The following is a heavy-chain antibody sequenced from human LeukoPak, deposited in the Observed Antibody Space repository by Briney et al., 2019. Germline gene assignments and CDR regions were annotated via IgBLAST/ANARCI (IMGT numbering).Heavy chain of an antibody. CDR2: TLYRSKWYF. V-gene: IGHV6-1*01. J-gene: IGHJ3*02. CDR3: ARVLSYESRGQADDAFDI. Sequence: QTPLLTCAISGDSVSSSTAAWNWIRQSPSRGLEWLGRTLYRSKWYFHYPVSVQGRVPINTDTSKNQFSLQLVSLSPEDTTVYYCARVLSYESRGQADDAFDIWGQG. D-gene: IGHD3-22*01. CDR1: GDSVSSSTAA.